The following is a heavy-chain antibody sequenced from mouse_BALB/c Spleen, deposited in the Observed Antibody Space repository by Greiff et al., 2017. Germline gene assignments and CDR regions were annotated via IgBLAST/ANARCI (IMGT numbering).Heavy chain of an antibody. Sequence: EVKLVESGGGLVQPGGSRKLSCAASGFTFSDYGMAWVRQAPGKGPEWVAFISNLAYSIYYADTVTGRFTISRENAKNTLYLEMSSLRSEDTAMYYCAREITTGAMDYWGQGTSVTVSS. CDR2: ISNLAYSI. CDR3: AREITTGAMDY. CDR1: GFTFSDYG. J-gene: IGHJ4*01. D-gene: IGHD2-4*01. V-gene: IGHV5-15*02.